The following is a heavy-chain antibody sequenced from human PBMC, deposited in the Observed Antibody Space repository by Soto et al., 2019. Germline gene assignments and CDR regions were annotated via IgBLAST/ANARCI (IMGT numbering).Heavy chain of an antibody. Sequence: EVQLLESGGGLVQPGGSLRLSCAASGFTFSSYAMSWVRQAPGKGLEWVSAISGSGGSTYYADSVKGRFTISRDNSKNTLYLQMNSLRAEDTAVYYCAKHWGSGWWWDRGMDVWGPGTTVTVAS. CDR1: GFTFSSYA. CDR3: AKHWGSGWWWDRGMDV. CDR2: ISGSGGST. D-gene: IGHD6-19*01. J-gene: IGHJ6*02. V-gene: IGHV3-23*01.